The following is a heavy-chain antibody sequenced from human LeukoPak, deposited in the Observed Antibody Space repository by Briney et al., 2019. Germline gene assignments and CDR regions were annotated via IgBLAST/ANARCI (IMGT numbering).Heavy chain of an antibody. J-gene: IGHJ4*02. CDR2: INHSGST. Sequence: SETLSLTCAVYGGSFSGYYWSWIRQPPGKGLEWIGEINHSGSTNYNPSLKSRVTISVDTSKNQFSLKLSSVTAADTAVYYCVRAEYSSSCFDYWGQGILVTVSS. D-gene: IGHD6-6*01. CDR3: VRAEYSSSCFDY. CDR1: GGSFSGYY. V-gene: IGHV4-34*01.